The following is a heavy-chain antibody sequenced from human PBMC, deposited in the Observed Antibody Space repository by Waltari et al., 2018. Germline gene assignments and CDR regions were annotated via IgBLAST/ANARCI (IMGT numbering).Heavy chain of an antibody. D-gene: IGHD2-2*01. CDR3: AKTLGFCTSASCHRIFFEQ. Sequence: EVQLLESGGALVQPGGSLRLPCATSGFRFISYAMSWVRQTPGKGLEWVSSISGSGVGTYYADSMKGRFIISRDNSKNALILQMNSLRAEDTGVYYCAKTLGFCTSASCHRIFFEQWGPGALVTVSS. CDR2: ISGSGVGT. J-gene: IGHJ4*02. V-gene: IGHV3-23*01. CDR1: GFRFISYA.